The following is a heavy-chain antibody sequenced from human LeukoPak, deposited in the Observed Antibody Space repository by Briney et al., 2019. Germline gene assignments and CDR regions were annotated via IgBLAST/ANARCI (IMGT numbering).Heavy chain of an antibody. J-gene: IGHJ4*02. CDR2: ISYDGSNK. CDR3: AKSSGLSSGYIDY. CDR1: GFTFSSYG. D-gene: IGHD6-25*01. V-gene: IGHV3-30*18. Sequence: GGSLRLSCAASGFTFSSYGMHWVRQAPGKGLEWGAVISYDGSNKYYADSVKGRFTISRDNSKNTLYLQMNSLRAEDTAVYYCAKSSGLSSGYIDYWGQGTLVTVSS.